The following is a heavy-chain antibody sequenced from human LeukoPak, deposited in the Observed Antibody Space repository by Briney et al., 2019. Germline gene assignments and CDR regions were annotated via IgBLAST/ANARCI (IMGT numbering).Heavy chain of an antibody. CDR2: IYYSGST. Sequence: SETLSLTCTVSGGSVSSGSYYWSWIRQPPGKGLEWIGYIYYSGSTYYNPSLKSRVTISVDTSKNQFSLKLSSVTAADTAVYYCATSRDYGDFDDAFDIWGQGTMVTVSS. CDR1: GGSVSSGSYY. J-gene: IGHJ3*02. CDR3: ATSRDYGDFDDAFDI. V-gene: IGHV4-61*01. D-gene: IGHD4-17*01.